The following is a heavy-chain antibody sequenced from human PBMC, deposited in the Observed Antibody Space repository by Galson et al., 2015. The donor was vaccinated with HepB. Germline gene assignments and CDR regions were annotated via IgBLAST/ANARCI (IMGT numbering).Heavy chain of an antibody. D-gene: IGHD3-3*01. J-gene: IGHJ4*02. CDR3: ARVRDFWSGYYDY. CDR2: IIPIFGTA. CDR1: GGTFSSYA. Sequence: SVKVSCKASGGTFSSYAISWVRQAPGQGLEWMGGIIPIFGTANYAQKFQGRVTITADESTSTAYMELSSLRSEDTAVYYCARVRDFWSGYYDYWGQGTLVTVSS. V-gene: IGHV1-69*13.